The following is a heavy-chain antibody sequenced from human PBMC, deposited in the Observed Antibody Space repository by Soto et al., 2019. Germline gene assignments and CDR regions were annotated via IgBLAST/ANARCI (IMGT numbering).Heavy chain of an antibody. CDR3: ARDKKRYSSPKRENYYYGMDV. V-gene: IGHV3-48*02. Sequence: GGSLRLSCAASGFTFSSYSMNWVRQAPGKGLEWVSYISSSSSTIYYADSVKGRFTISRDNAKNSLYLQMNSLRDEDTAVYYCARDKKRYSSPKRENYYYGMDVWGQGTTVTVSS. D-gene: IGHD6-19*01. J-gene: IGHJ6*02. CDR1: GFTFSSYS. CDR2: ISSSSSTI.